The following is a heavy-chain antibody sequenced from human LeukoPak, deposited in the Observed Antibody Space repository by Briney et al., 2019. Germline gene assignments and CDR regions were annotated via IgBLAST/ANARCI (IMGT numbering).Heavy chain of an antibody. CDR2: IYHSGST. D-gene: IGHD3-16*01. V-gene: IGHV4-30-2*01. Sequence: SETLSVTCAVAGGSISRAGYSWSWIRQPPGKGLEWIGYIYHSGSTYYNSSLKSRVTISVDRSKNQFSLKLASVTAADTAVYYCARLGRYDYFIDYWGQGTLVTVSS. CDR1: GGSISRAGYS. CDR3: ARLGRYDYFIDY. J-gene: IGHJ4*02.